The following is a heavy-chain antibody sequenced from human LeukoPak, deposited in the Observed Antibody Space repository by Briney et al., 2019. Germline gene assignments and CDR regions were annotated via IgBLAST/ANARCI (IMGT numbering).Heavy chain of an antibody. J-gene: IGHJ4*02. Sequence: GGSLRLSCAASGFTFSSYGMHWVRQAPGKGLEWVAVIWYDGSNKYYADSVKGRFTISRDNSKNTLYLQMNSLRAEDTAVHYCVRDPYGSGSFDYWGQGTLVTVSS. D-gene: IGHD3-10*01. CDR3: VRDPYGSGSFDY. CDR2: IWYDGSNK. CDR1: GFTFSSYG. V-gene: IGHV3-33*01.